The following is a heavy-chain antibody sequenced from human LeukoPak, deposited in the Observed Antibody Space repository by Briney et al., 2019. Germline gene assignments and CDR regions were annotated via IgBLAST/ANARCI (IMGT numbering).Heavy chain of an antibody. CDR3: ARRTLLWFGELFGRNWFDP. Sequence: SETLSLTCAVNGGSFSGYYWSWIRQPPGKGLEWIGEINHSGSTNYNPSLKSRVTISVDTSKNQFSLKLSSVTAADAAVYYCARRTLLWFGELFGRNWFDPWGQGTLVTVSS. J-gene: IGHJ5*02. V-gene: IGHV4-34*01. CDR1: GGSFSGYY. D-gene: IGHD3-10*01. CDR2: INHSGST.